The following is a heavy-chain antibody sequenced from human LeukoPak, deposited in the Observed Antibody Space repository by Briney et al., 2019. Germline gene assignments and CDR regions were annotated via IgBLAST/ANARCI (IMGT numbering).Heavy chain of an antibody. V-gene: IGHV3-23*01. CDR3: ATTTVTTGDYFDY. CDR1: GFTYSSYA. CDR2: ISGSGGST. D-gene: IGHD4-17*01. Sequence: GGSLRLSCAASGFTYSSYAMSWVRQAPGKGLEWVSAISGSGGSTYYADSVKGRFTISRDNSKNTLYLQMNSLRAEDTAVYYCATTTVTTGDYFDYWGQGTLVTVSS. J-gene: IGHJ4*02.